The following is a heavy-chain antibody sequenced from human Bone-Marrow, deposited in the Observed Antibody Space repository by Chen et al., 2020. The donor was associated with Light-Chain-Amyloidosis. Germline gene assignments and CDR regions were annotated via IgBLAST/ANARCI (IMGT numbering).Heavy chain of an antibody. CDR1: GFSFRSYW. J-gene: IGHJ5*02. Sequence: EVQLVESGGGSVQPGGSLRLSCAASGFSFRSYWMAWVRQVSGKGLEWVAKMKEDGSEKYYVDSVKGRFTISRDNAKNSLYLQMNNWRVEDTAVYYCAGDRGWFDPWGQGTLVTVSS. CDR3: AGDRGWFDP. CDR2: MKEDGSEK. V-gene: IGHV3-7*01.